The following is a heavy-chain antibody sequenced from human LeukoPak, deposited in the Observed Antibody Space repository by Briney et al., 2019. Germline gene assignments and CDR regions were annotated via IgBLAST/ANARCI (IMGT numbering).Heavy chain of an antibody. J-gene: IGHJ4*02. D-gene: IGHD5-18*01. Sequence: PSETLSLTCTVSGGSISSGSYYWSWIRQPAGKGLEWIGRIYTSGSTNYNPSLKSRVTISVDTSKNQFSLRLSSVTAADTAVYYCARHPIGTAMVSYFDYWGQGTLVTASS. CDR3: ARHPIGTAMVSYFDY. V-gene: IGHV4-61*02. CDR1: GGSISSGSYY. CDR2: IYTSGST.